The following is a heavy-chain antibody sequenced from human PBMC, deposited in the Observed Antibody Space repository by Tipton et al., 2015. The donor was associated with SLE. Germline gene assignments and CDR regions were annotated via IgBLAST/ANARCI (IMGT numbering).Heavy chain of an antibody. CDR2: IYYSGST. V-gene: IGHV4-59*08. J-gene: IGHJ4*02. Sequence: TLSLTCTVSGGSISSYYWSWIRQPPGKGLEWIGYIYYSGSTNNNPSLKSRVTISVDTSKNQFSLKLSSVTAADTAVYYCATVGQWLALGDFDYWGQGTLVTVSS. CDR1: GGSISSYY. CDR3: ATVGQWLALGDFDY. D-gene: IGHD6-19*01.